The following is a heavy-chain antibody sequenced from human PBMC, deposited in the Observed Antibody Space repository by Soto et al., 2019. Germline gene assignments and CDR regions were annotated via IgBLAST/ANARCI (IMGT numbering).Heavy chain of an antibody. V-gene: IGHV4-31*03. CDR2: IDYRGGT. Sequence: KPSETLSLTCTVSGDSISSGDYYWSWIRQHPGKGLEYIGYIDYRGGTYYNPSLKSRFTISVDTSKNQFSLKVTSVTAADTAMYYCATERRTTVTTIAYYFDYWGQGILVTVS. CDR1: GDSISSGDYY. J-gene: IGHJ4*02. CDR3: ATERRTTVTTIAYYFDY. D-gene: IGHD4-17*01.